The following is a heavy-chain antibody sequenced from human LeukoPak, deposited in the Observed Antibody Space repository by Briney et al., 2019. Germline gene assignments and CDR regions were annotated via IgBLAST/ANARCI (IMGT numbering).Heavy chain of an antibody. V-gene: IGHV1-69*13. J-gene: IGHJ4*02. D-gene: IGHD6-19*01. Sequence: ASVKVSCKASGGTFSTYSISWVRQAPGQGLEWMGGIIPIFGATNYAQKFQGRVTITADESTSTAYMELSSLGSDDTAVYFCARDKKAVAGVDYFDYWGQGTLVTVSS. CDR1: GGTFSTYS. CDR2: IIPIFGAT. CDR3: ARDKKAVAGVDYFDY.